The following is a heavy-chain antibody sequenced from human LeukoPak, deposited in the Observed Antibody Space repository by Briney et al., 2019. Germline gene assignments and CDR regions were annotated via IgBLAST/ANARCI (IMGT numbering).Heavy chain of an antibody. Sequence: SETLSLTCSVSGGSISIYDWSWIRQPPGKRLEYIGYIYRNGDTNYNPSLKSRVNISVDTSKNQFSLELTPVTAADTAVYYCARVAPQWLGIFDFWGPGTLVTVSS. CDR2: IYRNGDT. CDR1: GGSISIYD. V-gene: IGHV4-59*01. CDR3: ARVAPQWLGIFDF. D-gene: IGHD6-19*01. J-gene: IGHJ4*02.